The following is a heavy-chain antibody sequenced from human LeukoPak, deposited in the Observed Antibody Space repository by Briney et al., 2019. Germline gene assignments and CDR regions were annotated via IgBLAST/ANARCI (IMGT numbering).Heavy chain of an antibody. Sequence: PSETLSLTCTVSGGSISSYYWSWIRRPAGKGLEWIGRIYTSGSTNYNPSLKSRVTMSVDTSKNQFSLKLSSVTAADTAVYYCARVNCSGGSCFYFDYWGQGTLVTVSS. D-gene: IGHD2-15*01. CDR3: ARVNCSGGSCFYFDY. V-gene: IGHV4-4*07. J-gene: IGHJ4*02. CDR2: IYTSGST. CDR1: GGSISSYY.